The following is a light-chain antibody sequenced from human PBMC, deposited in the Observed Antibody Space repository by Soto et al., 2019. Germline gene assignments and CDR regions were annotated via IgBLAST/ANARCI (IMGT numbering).Light chain of an antibody. CDR2: EGG. Sequence: QSALTQPASVSGSPGQSITISCTGTSSDVGNYNLVSWYQQSPGQAPKLMIYEGGKRPSGVSNRFSGSKSGNTASLTISGLQAEDEADYYCCSFALRSTVIFGGGTKVTVL. CDR1: SSDVGNYNL. V-gene: IGLV2-23*01. J-gene: IGLJ2*01. CDR3: CSFALRSTVI.